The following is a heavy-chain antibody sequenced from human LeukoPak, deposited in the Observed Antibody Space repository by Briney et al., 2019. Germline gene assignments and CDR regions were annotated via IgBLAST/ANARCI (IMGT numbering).Heavy chain of an antibody. CDR3: ASCSSTSCLEIPWGVYYYGMDV. D-gene: IGHD2-2*01. J-gene: IGHJ6*02. V-gene: IGHV3-48*02. CDR1: GFTFSSYS. Sequence: GGSLRLSCAASGFTFSSYSMNWVRQAPGKGLEWVSYISSSSSTIYYADSVKGRFTISRDNAKNSLYLQMNSLRDEDTAVYYCASCSSTSCLEIPWGVYYYGMDVWGQGTTVTVSS. CDR2: ISSSSSTI.